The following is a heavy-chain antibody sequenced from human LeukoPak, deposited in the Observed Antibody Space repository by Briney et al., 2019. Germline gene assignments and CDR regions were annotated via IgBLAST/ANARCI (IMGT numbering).Heavy chain of an antibody. J-gene: IGHJ4*02. CDR3: ARGSPYDFWSGYLFDY. V-gene: IGHV4-34*01. CDR1: GGSFSGYY. CDR2: INHSGST. Sequence: SETLSLTCAVYGGSFSGYYWSWIRQPPGKGLEWIGEINHSGSTNYNPSLKSRVTISVDTSKNQFSLKLSSVTAADTAEYYCARGSPYDFWSGYLFDYWGQGTLVTVSS. D-gene: IGHD3-3*01.